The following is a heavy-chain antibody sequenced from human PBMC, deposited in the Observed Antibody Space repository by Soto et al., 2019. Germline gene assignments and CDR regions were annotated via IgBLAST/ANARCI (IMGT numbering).Heavy chain of an antibody. CDR1: GGPFSGYY. J-gene: IGHJ3*02. D-gene: IGHD4-17*01. CDR2: INHSGST. Sequence: SETLSLTCAVYGGPFSGYYWSLIRQPPGKGLEWIGEINHSGSTNYNPSLKSRVTISVDTSKNQFSLKLSSVTAADTAVYYCARTMTTVTTDAFDIWGQGTMVTVSS. CDR3: ARTMTTVTTDAFDI. V-gene: IGHV4-34*01.